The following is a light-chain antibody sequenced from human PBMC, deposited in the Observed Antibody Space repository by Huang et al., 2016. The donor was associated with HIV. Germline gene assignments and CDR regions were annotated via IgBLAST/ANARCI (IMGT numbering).Light chain of an antibody. CDR1: QSVSASN. V-gene: IGKV3-20*01. CDR2: GAS. J-gene: IGKJ2*01. CDR3: QHYGTLFT. Sequence: EIILTQSPATLSLSPGERATLSCRASQSVSASNLAWYQQKLGQAPRLLIYGASTRATGIPDRCTASGSGTDFTLTISGLEPDDVAVYYCQHYGTLFTFGQGTGVEIK.